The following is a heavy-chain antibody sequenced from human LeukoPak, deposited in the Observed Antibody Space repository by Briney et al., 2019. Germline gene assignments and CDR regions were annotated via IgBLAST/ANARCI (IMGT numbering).Heavy chain of an antibody. D-gene: IGHD2-2*01. CDR1: GGSMSIRSYK. CDR3: AKLVPRPTVSDFHH. J-gene: IGHJ4*02. Sequence: PSETLSLTYTVSGGSMSIRSYKWGWIRQPPGKGLEWIANIEYNGKTYYNPSLKSRVTISVDTSKNQFSLRLSSVTAADTTVYYCAKLVPRPTVSDFHHLGQGILVTVSS. V-gene: IGHV4-39*01. CDR2: IEYNGKT.